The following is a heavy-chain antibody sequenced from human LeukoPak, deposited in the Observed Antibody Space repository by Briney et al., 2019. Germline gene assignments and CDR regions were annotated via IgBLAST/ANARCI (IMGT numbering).Heavy chain of an antibody. CDR1: GGSISSHY. CDR2: IYYIGST. CDR3: ASGRGYSFGCFDY. Sequence: SETLSLTCTVSGGSISSHYWSWIRQPPGKGLEWIGYIYYIGSTNYNPSLKSRVSISIDTSKKQLSLKMSSVTAADTAVYYCASGRGYSFGCFDYWGQGSLVTVSS. J-gene: IGHJ4*02. D-gene: IGHD5-18*01. V-gene: IGHV4-59*11.